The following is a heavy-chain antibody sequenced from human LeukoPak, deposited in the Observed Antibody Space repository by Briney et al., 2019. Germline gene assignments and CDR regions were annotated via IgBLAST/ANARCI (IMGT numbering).Heavy chain of an antibody. CDR2: INPNSGGT. J-gene: IGHJ6*02. V-gene: IGHV1-2*02. D-gene: IGHD1-1*01. CDR1: GYTFTGYY. CDR3: ARACKGTTGTTTQCYYYYGMDV. Sequence: ASVKVSCKASGYTFTGYYMHWVRQAPGQGREWMGWINPNSGGTNYAQKFQGRVTMTRDTSITRAYMELRRLRSEDTAVYYCARACKGTTGTTTQCYYYYGMDVWGQGATVTVSS.